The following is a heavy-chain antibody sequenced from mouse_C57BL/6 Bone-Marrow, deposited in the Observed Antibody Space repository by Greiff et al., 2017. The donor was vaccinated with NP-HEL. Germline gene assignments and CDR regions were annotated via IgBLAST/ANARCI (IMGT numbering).Heavy chain of an antibody. J-gene: IGHJ1*03. Sequence: VQLQQPGAELVKPGASVKLSCKASGYTFTSYWMHWVKQRPGRGLEWIGRIDPNSGGTKYNEKFKSKATLTVDKPSSTAYMQLSSLTSEDSAVYYCAREVLLLRFYWYFDVWGTGTTVTVSS. CDR2: IDPNSGGT. CDR3: AREVLLLRFYWYFDV. D-gene: IGHD1-1*01. V-gene: IGHV1-72*01. CDR1: GYTFTSYW.